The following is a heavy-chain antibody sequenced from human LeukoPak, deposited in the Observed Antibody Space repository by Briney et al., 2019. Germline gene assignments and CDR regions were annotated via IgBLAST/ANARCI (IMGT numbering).Heavy chain of an antibody. V-gene: IGHV3-7*01. D-gene: IGHD1-7*01. CDR3: ASGGNWNYGAFDI. J-gene: IGHJ3*02. Sequence: GGSLRLSCAVSGFTVSDNHMSWVRQAPGKGLEWVANIKQDGSEKYYVDSVKGRFTISRDNAKNSLYLQMNSQRAEDTAVYYCASGGNWNYGAFDIWGQGTMVTVSS. CDR1: GFTVSDNH. CDR2: IKQDGSEK.